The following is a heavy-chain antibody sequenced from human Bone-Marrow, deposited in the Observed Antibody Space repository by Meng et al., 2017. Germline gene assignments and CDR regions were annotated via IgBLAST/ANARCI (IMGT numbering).Heavy chain of an antibody. CDR1: GYTFTSYY. D-gene: IGHD4-23*01. CDR3: ARVEYGGKNPNWFDP. V-gene: IGHV1-69*01. J-gene: IGHJ5*02. CDR2: IIPIFGTA. Sequence: QGALVQSGAEVKKPGASVKVYCKASGYTFTSYYMHWVRQAPGQGLEWMGGIIPIFGTANYAQKFQGRVTITADESTSTAYMELSSLRSEDTAVYYCARVEYGGKNPNWFDPWGQGTLVTVAS.